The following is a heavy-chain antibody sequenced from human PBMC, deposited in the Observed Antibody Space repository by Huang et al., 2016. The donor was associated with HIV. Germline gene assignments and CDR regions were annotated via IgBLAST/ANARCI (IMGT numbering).Heavy chain of an antibody. CDR2: VSGSGNRT. CDR3: TTLSYYHSGY. J-gene: IGHJ4*02. CDR1: GLSFDTYA. Sequence: EVQLSQSGGGFVQPGESLRLSCTASGLSFDTYAMNWVRQASGEGLEWVSSVSGSGNRTFYADSVKDRFTISRDNSKNTLYMQMRSVAVDDTATYYCTTLSYYHSGYWGQGALVTVSS. V-gene: IGHV3-23*01. D-gene: IGHD3-16*01.